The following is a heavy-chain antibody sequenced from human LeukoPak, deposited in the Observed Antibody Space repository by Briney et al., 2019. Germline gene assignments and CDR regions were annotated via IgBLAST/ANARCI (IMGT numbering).Heavy chain of an antibody. CDR3: ARNNRGIDY. Sequence: GGSLRPSCAASGFTFRNHWMHWVRQAPGKGLVWVARINNDGSDTSHADSVEGRFTISRDNAKDTLYLQMNSLRVEDTAVYYCARNNRGIDYWGQGTLAAVSS. D-gene: IGHD3-16*01. J-gene: IGHJ4*02. CDR2: INNDGSDT. CDR1: GFTFRNHW. V-gene: IGHV3-74*01.